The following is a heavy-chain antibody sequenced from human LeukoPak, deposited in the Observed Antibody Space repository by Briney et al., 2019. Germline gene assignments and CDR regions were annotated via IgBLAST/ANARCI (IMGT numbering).Heavy chain of an antibody. J-gene: IGHJ4*02. CDR2: IKRDGSEK. CDR1: GFTLSSYL. CDR3: AREMSGGSCFDY. D-gene: IGHD2-15*01. V-gene: IGHV3-7*01. Sequence: GGSLRLSCAASGFTLSSYLMSWVRQAPGKGLEWVANIKRDGSEKYYVDSVKGRFTISRDNAKNSLYLQMNSLRAEDTAVFYCAREMSGGSCFDYWGQGTLVTVSS.